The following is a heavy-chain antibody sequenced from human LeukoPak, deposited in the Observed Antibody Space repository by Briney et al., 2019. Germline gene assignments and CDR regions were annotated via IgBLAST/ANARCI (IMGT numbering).Heavy chain of an antibody. CDR3: AKPKIQGYSSKYNWFDP. V-gene: IGHV3-30*18. J-gene: IGHJ5*02. CDR1: GFTFSSYG. CDR2: ISYDGSNK. Sequence: GRSLRLSCAASGFTFSSYGMHWVRQAPGKGLEWVAVISYDGSNKYYADSVKGRFTISRDNSKNTLYLQMNSLRAEDTAVYCCAKPKIQGYSSKYNWFDPWGQGTLVTVSS. D-gene: IGHD6-13*01.